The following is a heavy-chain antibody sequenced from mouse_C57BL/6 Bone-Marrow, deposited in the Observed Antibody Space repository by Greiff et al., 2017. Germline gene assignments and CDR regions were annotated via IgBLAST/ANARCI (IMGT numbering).Heavy chain of an antibody. D-gene: IGHD2-4*01. Sequence: VMLVESGPGLVQPSQSLSITCTVSGFSLTSYGVHWVRQSPGKGLEWLGVIWSGGSTDYNAAFISRLSISKDNSKSQVFFKMNSLQADDTAIYYCARDVDYDHLTFAYWGQGTLVTVSA. V-gene: IGHV2-2*01. CDR3: ARDVDYDHLTFAY. CDR2: IWSGGST. J-gene: IGHJ3*01. CDR1: GFSLTSYG.